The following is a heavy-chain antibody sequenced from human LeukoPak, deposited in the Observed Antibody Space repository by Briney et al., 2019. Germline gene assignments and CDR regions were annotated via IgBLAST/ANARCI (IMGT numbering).Heavy chain of an antibody. J-gene: IGHJ4*02. CDR3: AKSPLAWELLRFDY. D-gene: IGHD1-26*01. CDR1: GFTFSSYA. V-gene: IGHV3-23*01. CDR2: ISGSGGST. Sequence: PGGSLRLSCAASGFTFSSYAMSWVHQAPGKGLEWVSAISGSGGSTYYADSVKGRFTISRDNSKNTLYLQMNSLRAEDTAVYYGAKSPLAWELLRFDYWGQGTLVTVSS.